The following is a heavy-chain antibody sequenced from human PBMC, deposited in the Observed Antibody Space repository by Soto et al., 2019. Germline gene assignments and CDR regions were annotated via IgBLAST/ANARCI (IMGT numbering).Heavy chain of an antibody. CDR3: ARVGISSSDAFDT. CDR1: GGSISSGGYY. J-gene: IGHJ3*02. CDR2: IYYTGNT. Sequence: SETLSLTCTVSGGSISSGGYYWSWIRQHPEKGLEWIGYIYYTGNTYYNASLKSRVTISVDTSNNQFSLKLSSVTAADTAVYYCARVGISSSDAFDTWGQGTTVT. D-gene: IGHD6-6*01. V-gene: IGHV4-31*03.